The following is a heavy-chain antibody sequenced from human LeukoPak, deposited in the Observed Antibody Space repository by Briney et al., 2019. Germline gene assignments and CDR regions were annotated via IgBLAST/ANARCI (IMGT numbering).Heavy chain of an antibody. V-gene: IGHV1-18*01. J-gene: IGHJ3*02. CDR3: ARDINTAMVTGDAFDI. CDR2: ISTYNGNT. Sequence: ASVKVSCKASGYTFTSYAMNWVRQAPGQGLEWMGWISTYNGNTNYAQKFQGRVTMTTDTSTSTAYMELRSLRSDDTAVYYCARDINTAMVTGDAFDIWGQGTKITVSS. CDR1: GYTFTSYA. D-gene: IGHD5-18*01.